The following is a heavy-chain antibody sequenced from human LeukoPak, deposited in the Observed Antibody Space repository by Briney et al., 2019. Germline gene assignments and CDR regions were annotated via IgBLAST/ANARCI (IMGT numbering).Heavy chain of an antibody. CDR3: AKGLNYDILGSVDY. CDR1: GFTFDDYA. CDR2: ISWNSGSI. Sequence: GGSLRLSCAASGFTFDDYAMHWVRRAPGKGLEWVLGISWNSGSIGYADSVKGRFTISRDNAKNSLYLQMNSLRAEDTALYYCAKGLNYDILGSVDYWGQGTLVTVSS. J-gene: IGHJ4*02. V-gene: IGHV3-9*01. D-gene: IGHD3-9*01.